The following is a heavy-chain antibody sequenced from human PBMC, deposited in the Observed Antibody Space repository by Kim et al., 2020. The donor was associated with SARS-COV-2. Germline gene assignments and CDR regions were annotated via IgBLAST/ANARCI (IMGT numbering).Heavy chain of an antibody. CDR3: ARPSSYDILTGSTIDY. CDR1: GFTFSSYA. CDR2: ISYDGSNK. D-gene: IGHD3-9*01. V-gene: IGHV3-30*04. J-gene: IGHJ4*02. Sequence: GGSLRLSCAASGFTFSSYAMHWVRQAPGKGREWVAVISYDGSNKYYADSVKGRFTISRDNSTNTLYLQMNSLRDEDTAVYYCARPSSYDILTGSTIDYWGQGTLVTVSS.